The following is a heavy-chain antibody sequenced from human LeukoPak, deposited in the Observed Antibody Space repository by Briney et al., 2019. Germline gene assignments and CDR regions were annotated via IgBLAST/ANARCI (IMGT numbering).Heavy chain of an antibody. Sequence: PGGSLRLSCAASGFTFSSYAMHWVRQAPGKGLEYVSAISSNGGSTYYANSVKGRFTISRDNSKNTLYLQMGSLRAEDMAVYYCARVPDDCGGDCYMGAFDIWGQGTMVTVSS. CDR1: GFTFSSYA. CDR3: ARVPDDCGGDCYMGAFDI. J-gene: IGHJ3*02. CDR2: ISSNGGST. D-gene: IGHD2-21*02. V-gene: IGHV3-64*01.